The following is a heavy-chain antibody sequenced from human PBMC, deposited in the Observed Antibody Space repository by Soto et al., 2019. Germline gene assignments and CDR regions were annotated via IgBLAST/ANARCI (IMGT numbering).Heavy chain of an antibody. CDR1: GYTFTSYV. J-gene: IGHJ1*01. CDR3: ARTPFASKKHYYDSRGYEYFEH. Sequence: ASVKVSCKASGYTFTSYVISWVRQAPGQGLEWMGWISAYNGSTNYAQKLQGRVTMTTDTSTSTAYMELRSLRSDDTAVYYCARTPFASKKHYYDSRGYEYFEHWGQGTLVTVSS. V-gene: IGHV1-18*04. CDR2: ISAYNGST. D-gene: IGHD3-22*01.